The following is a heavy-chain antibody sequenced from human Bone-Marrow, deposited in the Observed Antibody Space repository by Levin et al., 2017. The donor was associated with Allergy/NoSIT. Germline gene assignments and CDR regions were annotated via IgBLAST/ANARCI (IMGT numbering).Heavy chain of an antibody. CDR3: AREGLFMVRGFDY. V-gene: IGHV3-48*04. CDR2: ISSRNTTI. J-gene: IGHJ4*02. CDR1: DFTVRTNY. Sequence: GGSLRLSCAASDFTVRTNYVSWVRQASGKGLEWVSYISSRNTTIYYADSAKGRFTISRDNAENSLYLQMNSLRAEDTAIYYCAREGLFMVRGFDYWGRGTLVTVSS. D-gene: IGHD3-10*01.